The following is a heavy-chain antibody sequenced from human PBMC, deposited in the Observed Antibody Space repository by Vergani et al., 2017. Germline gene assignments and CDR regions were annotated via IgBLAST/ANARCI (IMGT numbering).Heavy chain of an antibody. CDR3: ARSASPYCSSTSCYVFDY. V-gene: IGHV4-59*12. D-gene: IGHD2-2*01. CDR2: IYYSGST. Sequence: QVQLQESGPGLVKPSETLSLTCTVSGGSISSYYWSWIRQPPGKGLEWFGYIYYSGSTNYNPSLKSRVTMSVETSKNQFSLKLSSVTAADTAVYYCARSASPYCSSTSCYVFDYWGQGTLVTVSS. J-gene: IGHJ4*02. CDR1: GGSISSYY.